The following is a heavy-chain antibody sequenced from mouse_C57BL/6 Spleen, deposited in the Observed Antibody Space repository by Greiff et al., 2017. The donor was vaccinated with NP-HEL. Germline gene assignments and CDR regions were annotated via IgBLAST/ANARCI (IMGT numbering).Heavy chain of an antibody. J-gene: IGHJ1*03. CDR3: ARGGGYDGYWYFDV. D-gene: IGHD2-2*01. CDR1: GYTFTSYW. Sequence: QVQLQQPGAELVKPGASVKLSCKASGYTFTSYWMHWVKQRPGQGLEWIGMIHPNSGSTNYNEKFKSKATLTVDKSSSTAYMQLSSLTSEDSAVYYCARGGGYDGYWYFDVWGTGTTVTVSS. CDR2: IHPNSGST. V-gene: IGHV1-64*01.